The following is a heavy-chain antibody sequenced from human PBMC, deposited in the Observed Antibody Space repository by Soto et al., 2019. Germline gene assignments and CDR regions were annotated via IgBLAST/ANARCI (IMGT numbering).Heavy chain of an antibody. CDR3: ARHNLILGIRDYYYYYMDV. CDR1: GGTFSSYA. Sequence: SVKVSCKASGGTFSSYAISWVRQAPGQGLEWMGGIIPIFGTANYAQKFQGRVTITADESTSTAYMELSSLRSEDTAVYYCARHNLILGIRDYYYYYMDVWGKGTTVTVSS. D-gene: IGHD7-27*01. CDR2: IIPIFGTA. J-gene: IGHJ6*03. V-gene: IGHV1-69*13.